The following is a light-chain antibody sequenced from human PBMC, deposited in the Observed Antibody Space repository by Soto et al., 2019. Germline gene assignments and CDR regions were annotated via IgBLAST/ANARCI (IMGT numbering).Light chain of an antibody. CDR1: SSDVGGYSY. CDR2: DVS. J-gene: IGLJ2*01. CDR3: CSYAGSYTVV. Sequence: QSVLTQPRSVSGSPGQSVTISCTGTSSDVGGYSYVSWFQQYPGEAPKLMIYDVSKRPSGVPDRFSSSRSGNTASLTISGLQAEDEADYFCCSYAGSYTVVFGGGTKLTVL. V-gene: IGLV2-11*01.